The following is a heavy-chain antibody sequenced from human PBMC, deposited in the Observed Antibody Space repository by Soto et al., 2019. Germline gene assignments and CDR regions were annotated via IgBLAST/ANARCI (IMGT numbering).Heavy chain of an antibody. CDR1: GFTFSSYG. V-gene: IGHV3-30*18. D-gene: IGHD6-19*01. CDR2: ISYDGSNK. Sequence: QVQLVESGGGVVQPGRSLRLSCAASGFTFSSYGMHWVRQAPGKGLEWVAVISYDGSNKYYADSVKGRFTISRDNSKNTPYLQMNCLRAEDTAVYYCAKPSRQWLSTGYFDLWGRGTLVTVSS. J-gene: IGHJ2*01. CDR3: AKPSRQWLSTGYFDL.